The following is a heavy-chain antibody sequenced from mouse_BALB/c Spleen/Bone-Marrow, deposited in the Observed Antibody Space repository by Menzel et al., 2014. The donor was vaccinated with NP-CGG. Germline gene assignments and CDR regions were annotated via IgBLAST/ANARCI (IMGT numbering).Heavy chain of an antibody. CDR2: IWTGGGT. J-gene: IGHJ2*01. CDR3: IRVLDY. Sequence: VRLVESGPGLVAPSQSLSITCTVSGFSLTTYDIGWIRQSPGKGLEWLGVIWTGGGTNYNSAFMSRLSITKDNSRSQVFLKMNSLQTDDTAIYYCIRVLDYWGQGTTLTVSS. V-gene: IGHV2-9-2*01. CDR1: GFSLTTYD.